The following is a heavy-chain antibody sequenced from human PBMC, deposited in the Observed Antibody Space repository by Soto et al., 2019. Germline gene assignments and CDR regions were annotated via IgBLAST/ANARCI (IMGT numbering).Heavy chain of an antibody. CDR1: GGSISSYY. Sequence: QVQLQESGPGLVKPSETLSLTCTVSGGSISSYYWSWIRQPPGKGLEWIGYIYYSGSTNYNHSLKSRVTISVDTSKNQFSLKLSSVTAADTAVYYCARERRKDGYNYFSLSDGMDVWGQGTTVTVSS. CDR3: ARERRKDGYNYFSLSDGMDV. J-gene: IGHJ6*02. V-gene: IGHV4-59*01. CDR2: IYYSGST. D-gene: IGHD5-12*01.